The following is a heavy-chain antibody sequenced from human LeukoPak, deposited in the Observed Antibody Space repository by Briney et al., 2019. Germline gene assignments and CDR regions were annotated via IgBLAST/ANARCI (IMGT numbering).Heavy chain of an antibody. Sequence: SETLSLTCTVSGGSISSGGYYWSWIRQPPGKGLEWIGYIYHSGSTYYNPSLKSRVTISVDRSKNQFSLKLSSVTAADTAVYYCARASMVPGVSAMGLGAFDIWGQGTMVTVSS. CDR1: GGSISSGGYY. CDR2: IYHSGST. D-gene: IGHD3-10*01. CDR3: ARASMVPGVSAMGLGAFDI. V-gene: IGHV4-30-2*01. J-gene: IGHJ3*02.